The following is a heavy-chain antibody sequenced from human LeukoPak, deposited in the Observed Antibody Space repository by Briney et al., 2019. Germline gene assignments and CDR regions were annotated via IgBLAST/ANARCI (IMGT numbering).Heavy chain of an antibody. V-gene: IGHV1-18*01. J-gene: IGHJ4*02. D-gene: IGHD3-22*01. CDR3: ARDQYYYDSSGYYNLDY. CDR2: ISAYNGNT. Sequence: ASVKVSCKASGYTFTSYGISWVRQAPGQGLEWMGWISAYNGNTNYAQKLQGRVTMTTDTSTSTAYMELRSLRSDDTAVYYGARDQYYYDSSGYYNLDYWGQGTLVTVSS. CDR1: GYTFTSYG.